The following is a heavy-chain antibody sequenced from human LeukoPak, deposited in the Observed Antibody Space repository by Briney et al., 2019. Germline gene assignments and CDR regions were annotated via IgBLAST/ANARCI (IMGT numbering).Heavy chain of an antibody. V-gene: IGHV4-61*02. D-gene: IGHD1-26*01. J-gene: IGHJ4*02. CDR3: ARDLVGATTSLGY. CDR2: IYTSGST. Sequence: SETLSLTCTVSGGSISSGSYYWSWIRQPAGKGLEWIGRIYTSGSTNYNPSLKSRVTISVDTSKNQFSLKLSSVTAADTAVYYCARDLVGATTSLGYWGQGTLVSVSS. CDR1: GGSISSGSYY.